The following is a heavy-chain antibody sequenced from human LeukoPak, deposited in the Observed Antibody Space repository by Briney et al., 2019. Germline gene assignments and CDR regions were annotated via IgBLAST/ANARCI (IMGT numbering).Heavy chain of an antibody. CDR3: ARGIRFWSGYGKNYYYYYMDV. V-gene: IGHV4-34*01. Sequence: SETLSLTCAVYGGSFSGYYWSWIRQPPGKGLEWIGEINHSGSTNCNPSLKSRVTISVDTSKNQFSLKLSSVTAADTAVYYCARGIRFWSGYGKNYYYYYMDVWGKGTTVTVS. J-gene: IGHJ6*03. D-gene: IGHD3-3*01. CDR1: GGSFSGYY. CDR2: INHSGST.